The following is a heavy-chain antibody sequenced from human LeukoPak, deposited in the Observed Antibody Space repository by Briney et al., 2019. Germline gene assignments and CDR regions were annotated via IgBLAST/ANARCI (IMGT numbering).Heavy chain of an antibody. CDR3: AMSGYDYGY. CDR1: GFTFSNHW. V-gene: IGHV3-23*01. D-gene: IGHD5-12*01. CDR2: ISGSGGST. J-gene: IGHJ4*02. Sequence: PGGSLRLSCSASGFTFSNHWMSWVRQAPGKGLEWVSVISGSGGSTYYADSVKGRFTVSRDNSKNTLYLQMNSLRAEDTAVYYCAMSGYDYGYWGQGTLVTVSS.